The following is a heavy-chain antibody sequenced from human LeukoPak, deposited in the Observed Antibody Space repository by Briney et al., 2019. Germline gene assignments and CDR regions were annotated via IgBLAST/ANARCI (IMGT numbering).Heavy chain of an antibody. Sequence: GESLKISCKGSGYSFTSYWISWVRQMPVKGLEWMGRIDPSDSYTNYSPSFQGHVTISADKSISTAYLQWSSLKASDTAMYYCARHDGWLSHYWYFDLWGRGTLVTVSS. CDR1: GYSFTSYW. CDR3: ARHDGWLSHYWYFDL. J-gene: IGHJ2*01. CDR2: IDPSDSYT. D-gene: IGHD6-19*01. V-gene: IGHV5-10-1*01.